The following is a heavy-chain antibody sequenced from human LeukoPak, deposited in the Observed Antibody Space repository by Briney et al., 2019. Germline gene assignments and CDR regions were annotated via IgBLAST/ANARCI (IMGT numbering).Heavy chain of an antibody. CDR3: ARQIPGSPFDY. J-gene: IGHJ4*02. D-gene: IGHD2-15*01. CDR1: GGSISSYY. Sequence: PSETLSLTCTVSGGSISSYYWSWIRQPPGKGLEWIGYIYYSGSTNYNPSLKSRVTISVDTSKNQFSLKLSSVTAADTAVYYCARQIPGSPFDYWGQGTLVTVSS. V-gene: IGHV4-59*08. CDR2: IYYSGST.